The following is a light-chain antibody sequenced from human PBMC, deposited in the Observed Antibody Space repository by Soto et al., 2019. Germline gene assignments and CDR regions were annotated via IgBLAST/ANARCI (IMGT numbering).Light chain of an antibody. CDR2: AAS. Sequence: DIQMTQSPSSLSASVGDRVTVTCRASQGISSYLAWYQQKPGKVPKLLIFAASTLQPGFPSRVSGSGSGTDFTLTIRSLRPEDVATDYSHKYHSACSTTFGGETKVEIK. CDR1: QGISSY. V-gene: IGKV1-27*01. CDR3: HKYHSACSTT. J-gene: IGKJ4*02.